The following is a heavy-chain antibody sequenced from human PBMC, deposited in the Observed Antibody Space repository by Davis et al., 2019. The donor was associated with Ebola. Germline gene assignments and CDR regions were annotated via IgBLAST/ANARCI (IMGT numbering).Heavy chain of an antibody. CDR2: MNPNSGNT. V-gene: IGHV1-8*01. J-gene: IGHJ4*02. CDR1: GYTFTSYD. CDR3: ARDGELGDQYDY. D-gene: IGHD3-10*01. Sequence: ASVKVSCKASGYTFTSYDINWVRQATGQGLEWMGWMNPNSGNTGYAQKFQGRVTMTRNTSISTAYMELSSLRSEDTAVYYCARDGELGDQYDYWGQGTLVTVSS.